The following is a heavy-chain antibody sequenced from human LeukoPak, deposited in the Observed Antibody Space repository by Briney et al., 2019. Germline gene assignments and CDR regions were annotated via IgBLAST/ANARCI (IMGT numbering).Heavy chain of an antibody. J-gene: IGHJ4*02. CDR2: IVGTGGSR. Sequence: GGSLRLSCAASGFTFSNYAMTWVHQAPGKGLEWVSGIVGTGGSRYYADSVRGRFTISRDNSKNTLYLQMNSLRAEDTAVYYCAKHYDSSGYYFDYWGPGTLVAVSS. CDR3: AKHYDSSGYYFDY. V-gene: IGHV3-23*01. CDR1: GFTFSNYA. D-gene: IGHD3-22*01.